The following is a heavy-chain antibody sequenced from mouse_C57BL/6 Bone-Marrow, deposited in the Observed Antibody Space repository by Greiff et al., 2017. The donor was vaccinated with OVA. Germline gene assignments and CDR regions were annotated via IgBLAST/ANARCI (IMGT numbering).Heavy chain of an antibody. V-gene: IGHV1-62-3*01. J-gene: IGHJ4*01. CDR2: IDPNSGGT. Sequence: QVHVKQPGAELVKPGASVKLSCKASGYTFTSYWMHWVKQRPGRGLEWIGRIDPNSGGTKYNEKFKSKATLTADKSSSTAYMELRSLTSEDSAVYFCASYYGSSPNYAMDYWGQGTSVTVSS. D-gene: IGHD1-1*01. CDR3: ASYYGSSPNYAMDY. CDR1: GYTFTSYW.